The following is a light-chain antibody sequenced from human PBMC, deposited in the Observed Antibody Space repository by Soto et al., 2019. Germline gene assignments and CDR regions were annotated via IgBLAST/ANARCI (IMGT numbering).Light chain of an antibody. J-gene: IGKJ1*01. Sequence: DIQMTQSPSSLSASVGDRVTITCQASQDISNDLNWYQQKPGKAPKLLIYDASNLETGVPSRFSGSGSGTDFTFTISSLQPEAIATYYCQQYDNLLRTFGQGTKVEIK. V-gene: IGKV1-33*01. CDR1: QDISND. CDR2: DAS. CDR3: QQYDNLLRT.